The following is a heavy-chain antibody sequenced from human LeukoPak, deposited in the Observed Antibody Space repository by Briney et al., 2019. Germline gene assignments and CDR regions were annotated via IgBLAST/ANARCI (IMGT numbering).Heavy chain of an antibody. V-gene: IGHV3-33*01. J-gene: IGHJ4*02. CDR3: ARGSGLVVRGDYFDY. CDR1: GFTFSRYG. CDR2: IWYDGSEE. D-gene: IGHD3-10*01. Sequence: GRSLRLSCAASGFTFSRYGMHWVRQAPGKGLEWVAIIWYDGSEEYYGDSVKGRVTISRDNSKNMVYLQMSSLRGEDTAVYYCARGSGLVVRGDYFDYWGQGTLVTVSS.